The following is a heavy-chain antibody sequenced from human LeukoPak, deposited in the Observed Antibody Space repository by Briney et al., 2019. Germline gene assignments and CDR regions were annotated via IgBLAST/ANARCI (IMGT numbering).Heavy chain of an antibody. CDR3: ARAEVADVFDY. J-gene: IGHJ4*02. CDR1: GGSISSYY. Sequence: SETLSLTCTVSGGSISSYYWSWIRQAPGKGLEWIGYTYYSGSTNYNPSLKSRVTISVDTSKNQFSLKLSSVTAADTAVYYCARAEVADVFDYWGQGTLVTVSS. V-gene: IGHV4-59*08. CDR2: TYYSGST. D-gene: IGHD2-15*01.